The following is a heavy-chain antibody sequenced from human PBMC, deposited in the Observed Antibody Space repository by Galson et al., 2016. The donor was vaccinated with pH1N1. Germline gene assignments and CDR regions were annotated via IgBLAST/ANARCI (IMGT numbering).Heavy chain of an antibody. CDR3: ARLGIPATIDYHYYMDV. J-gene: IGHJ6*03. Sequence: SGAEVNKPGESLKISCKGTGYSFSTYWIAWVRQMPGEGLEWMGIIYPGDSDTRYSPSFQGQVTISADKSISAAYLQWSSLQASDTAMSFCARLGIPATIDYHYYMDVWGKGTTVTVSS. D-gene: IGHD2-2*01. CDR2: IYPGDSDT. V-gene: IGHV5-51*01. CDR1: GYSFSTYW.